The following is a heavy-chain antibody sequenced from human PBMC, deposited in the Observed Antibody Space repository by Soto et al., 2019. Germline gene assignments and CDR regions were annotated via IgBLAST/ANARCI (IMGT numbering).Heavy chain of an antibody. J-gene: IGHJ4*02. CDR3: ARESEDLTSNFDY. CDR2: IKTDGSEE. V-gene: IGHV3-7*01. Sequence: PGGSLRLSCRTSGLMFRTYLMSWVRQAPGKGLEWVANIKTDGSEEYYADSVMGRFTISRDNAKNSLYLEMNSLRAEDTAVYYCARESEDLTSNFDYWGQGTLVTVSS. CDR1: GLMFRTYL.